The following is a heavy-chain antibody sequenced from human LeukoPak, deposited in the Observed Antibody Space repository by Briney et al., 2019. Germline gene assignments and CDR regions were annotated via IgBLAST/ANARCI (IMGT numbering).Heavy chain of an antibody. Sequence: GESLKISCKGSGYSFTDYWIGWVRPTPGKGLEWMGIIYPGDSDTRYSPSFQGQVTISADKSISTAYLQWSSLKASDTAMYYCARRCYYDFSPKCLDYWGQGTLVTVSS. D-gene: IGHD3-3*01. J-gene: IGHJ4*02. CDR3: ARRCYYDFSPKCLDY. CDR2: IYPGDSDT. CDR1: GYSFTDYW. V-gene: IGHV5-51*01.